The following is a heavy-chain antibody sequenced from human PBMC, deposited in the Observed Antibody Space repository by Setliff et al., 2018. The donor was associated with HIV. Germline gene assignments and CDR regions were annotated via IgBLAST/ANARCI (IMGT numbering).Heavy chain of an antibody. J-gene: IGHJ6*03. CDR1: RSTFNSHT. CDR2: IIPILGVA. Sequence: ASVKVSCKASRSTFNSHTINWVRQSPGQGLDWMGRIIPILGVANYAQRFQGKVTITADKSTSTAYMELTSLRFDDTAMYYCVRGVQSPPHYSYYYMDVWGEGTMVTVSS. D-gene: IGHD3-3*01. V-gene: IGHV1-69*02. CDR3: VRGVQSPPHYSYYYMDV.